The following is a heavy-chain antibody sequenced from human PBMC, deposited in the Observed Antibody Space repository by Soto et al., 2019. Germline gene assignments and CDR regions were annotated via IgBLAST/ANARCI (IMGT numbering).Heavy chain of an antibody. CDR3: TRYYYEISDCYVY. D-gene: IGHD3-22*01. CDR1: GFNFASYA. Sequence: GGSLRLSCTGAGFNFASYALTWVRQAPGKGLEWVGFIRGETNGGTADYAASLKGRITISRDDSKSIAYLEINSLQTEDTAVYYCTRYYYEISDCYVYWGQGTLVTVSS. J-gene: IGHJ4*02. CDR2: IRGETNGGTA. V-gene: IGHV3-49*04.